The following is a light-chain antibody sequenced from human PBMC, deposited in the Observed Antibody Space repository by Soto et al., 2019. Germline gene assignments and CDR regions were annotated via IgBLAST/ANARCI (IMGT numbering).Light chain of an antibody. V-gene: IGKV3D-15*01. CDR3: QQYNNWWT. Sequence: RVMTQSPDTLSVSPGERATLSCRASESVRTNLAWYQKKPGQAPRLLIYAARTRATSIPARFIGNWSGKEFTLTISSLQSEDFAVYYCQQYNNWWTFGQGTKVDIK. CDR1: ESVRTN. J-gene: IGKJ1*01. CDR2: AAR.